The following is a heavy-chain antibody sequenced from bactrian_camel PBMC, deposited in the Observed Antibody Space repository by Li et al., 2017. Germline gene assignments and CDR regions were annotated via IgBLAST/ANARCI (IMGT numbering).Heavy chain of an antibody. D-gene: IGHD1*01. CDR3: AADWQYGAGCISSAFRN. CDR1: RYNVSTGC. V-gene: IGHV3S53*01. Sequence: HVQLVESGGGSVQPGGTLRLSCVASRYNVSTGCMGWFRQAPGKEREGVAAISSDGSTRYAEAVNGRFTISRDTATNTVYLQMNSLKTDDTAMYYCAADWQYGAGCISSAFRNWGQGTQVTVS. J-gene: IGHJ4*01. CDR2: ISSDGST.